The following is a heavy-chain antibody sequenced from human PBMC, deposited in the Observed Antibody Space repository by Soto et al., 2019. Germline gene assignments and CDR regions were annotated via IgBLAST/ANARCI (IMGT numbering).Heavy chain of an antibody. CDR1: GFTFSDYY. CDR3: ARVGYYDSSGYILGAFDI. V-gene: IGHV3-11*06. Sequence: SGGSLRLSCAASGFTFSDYYMSWIRQAPGKGLEWVSYISSSSSYTNYADPVKGRFTISRDNAKNSLYLQMNSLRAEDTAVYYCARVGYYDSSGYILGAFDIWGQGTMVTVSS. J-gene: IGHJ3*02. CDR2: ISSSSSYT. D-gene: IGHD3-22*01.